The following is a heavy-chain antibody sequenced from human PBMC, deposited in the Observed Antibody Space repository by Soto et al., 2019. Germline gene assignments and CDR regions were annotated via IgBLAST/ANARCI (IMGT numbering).Heavy chain of an antibody. CDR3: ARLLGIAAADFNWFDP. Sequence: GESLKISCQGSGYHFPSSWIGWVRQVPGKGLEWVGSVYPGDYDTKYSPSFQGHVTISADRSTKTAYLQWSSLKASDTAMHYCARLLGIAAADFNWFDPWGQGTLVTVSS. J-gene: IGHJ5*02. CDR2: VYPGDYDT. V-gene: IGHV5-51*01. CDR1: GYHFPSSW. D-gene: IGHD6-13*01.